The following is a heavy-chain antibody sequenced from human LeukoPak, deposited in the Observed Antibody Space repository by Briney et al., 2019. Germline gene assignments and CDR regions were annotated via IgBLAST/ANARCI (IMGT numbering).Heavy chain of an antibody. Sequence: GGSLRLSCAASGFTFSSYEMNWVRQAPGKGLEWVSYISSSGSTIYYADSVKGRFTISRDNTKNSLYLQMNSLRAEDTAVYYCARDPVIVGAYFDYWGQGTLVTVSS. CDR3: ARDPVIVGAYFDY. CDR2: ISSSGSTI. D-gene: IGHD1-26*01. CDR1: GFTFSSYE. V-gene: IGHV3-48*03. J-gene: IGHJ4*02.